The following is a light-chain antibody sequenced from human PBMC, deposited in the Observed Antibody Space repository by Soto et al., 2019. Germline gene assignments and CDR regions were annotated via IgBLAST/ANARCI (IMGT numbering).Light chain of an antibody. CDR1: QSVSSSS. CDR2: GAS. CDR3: QQYGSSPAIT. Sequence: EIVLTQSPGTLSLSPGERATLSCRASQSVSSSSLAWYQQKPGQAPRLLIYGASSRATDIPDRFSGSGSGTDFTLIISTLEPEDFAVYYCQQYGSSPAITFGQGTRLEIK. J-gene: IGKJ5*01. V-gene: IGKV3-20*01.